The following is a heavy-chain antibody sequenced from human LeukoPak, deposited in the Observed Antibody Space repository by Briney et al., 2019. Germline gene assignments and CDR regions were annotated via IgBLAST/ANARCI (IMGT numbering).Heavy chain of an antibody. Sequence: TSGTLYPTLGGFRGPLNQFNLWLCFPPPPRKGVEWIGEVNLQGSTNYNPSLKSRVAISVDKSENHISLKLKSVTGADTAVYYFAREGGPYRPLDYSGQGTLVTVAS. V-gene: IGHV4-4*02. J-gene: IGHJ4*02. CDR2: VNLQGST. CDR1: RGPLNQFNL. CDR3: AREGGPYRPLDY.